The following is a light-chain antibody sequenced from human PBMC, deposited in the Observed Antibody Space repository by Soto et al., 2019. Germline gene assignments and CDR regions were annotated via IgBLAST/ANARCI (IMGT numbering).Light chain of an antibody. CDR1: SSNIGNNY. V-gene: IGLV1-51*01. Sequence: QSVLTQPPSVSAAPGQKVTISCSGSSSNIGNNYVSWYQQLPGTAPKLLIYDNNERPSGIPDRFSGSKSGTSATLGITGLQTGDEADYYCGAWDGGLSAFVFGTGTKLTVL. CDR2: DNN. J-gene: IGLJ1*01. CDR3: GAWDGGLSAFV.